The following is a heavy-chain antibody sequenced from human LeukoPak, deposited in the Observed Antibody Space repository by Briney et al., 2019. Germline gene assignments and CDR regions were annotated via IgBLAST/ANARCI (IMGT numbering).Heavy chain of an antibody. D-gene: IGHD3-10*01. CDR3: ARDAVSRRGNWFDP. CDR1: GYTFTSYD. CDR2: MNPNSGNT. J-gene: IGHJ5*02. V-gene: IGHV1-8*01. Sequence: GASVKVSCKASGYTFTSYDINWVRQATGQGLEWMGWMNPNSGNTGYAQKFQGRVTITRNTSISTAYMELSSLRSEDTAVYCCARDAVSRRGNWFDPWGQGTLVTVSS.